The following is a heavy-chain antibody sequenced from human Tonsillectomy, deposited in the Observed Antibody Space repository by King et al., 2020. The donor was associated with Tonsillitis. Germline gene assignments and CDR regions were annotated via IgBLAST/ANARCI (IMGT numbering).Heavy chain of an antibody. CDR3: VRLYQGRDGYNYYAFDI. V-gene: IGHV5-51*01. CDR1: GYNFTSYW. D-gene: IGHD5-24*01. CDR2: IYPRDSET. J-gene: IGHJ3*02. Sequence: VQLVESGAEVKKPGESLKISCKGSGYNFTSYWIGGVRQMPGKGLEWMGIIYPRDSETRYSPSCQGQVTVSADKSNSTAYLQWSSLKASDTAMYYFVRLYQGRDGYNYYAFDIWGQGTMVTVSS.